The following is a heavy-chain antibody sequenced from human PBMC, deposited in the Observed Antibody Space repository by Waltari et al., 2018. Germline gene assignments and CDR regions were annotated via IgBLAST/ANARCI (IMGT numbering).Heavy chain of an antibody. CDR1: AFHFDDYE. D-gene: IGHD2-2*01. CDR2: ISDSGNTV. V-gene: IGHV3-48*03. Sequence: EVQLVEYGGDWEPPGGSLRLSCVDSAFHFDDYEMIWVRQAPGKGLEWVSHISDSGNTVYYADSVRGRFTMYRDNAKNSVHLQMSSLRVEDTAVYFCAREYAHYGMDVWGQGTTVTVTS. CDR3: AREYAHYGMDV. J-gene: IGHJ6*02.